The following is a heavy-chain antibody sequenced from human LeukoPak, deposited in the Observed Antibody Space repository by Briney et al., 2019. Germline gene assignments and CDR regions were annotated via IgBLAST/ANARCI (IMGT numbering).Heavy chain of an antibody. CDR1: GFTFSSYA. J-gene: IGHJ4*02. CDR2: ISGSGGST. Sequence: GGSLRLSYAASGFTFSSYAMSWVRQAPGKGLEWVSAISGSGGSTYYADSVKGRFTISRDNSKNTLYLQMNSLRAEDTAVYYCAKEDPHSGYDEVGGLDYWGQGTLVTVSS. V-gene: IGHV3-23*01. CDR3: AKEDPHSGYDEVGGLDY. D-gene: IGHD5-12*01.